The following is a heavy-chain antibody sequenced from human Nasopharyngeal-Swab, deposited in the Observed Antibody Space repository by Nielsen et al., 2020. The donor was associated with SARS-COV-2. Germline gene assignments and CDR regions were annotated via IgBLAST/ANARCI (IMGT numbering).Heavy chain of an antibody. CDR3: ARGLSGVVPAPILGLGPYYYFYYMDV. D-gene: IGHD2-2*01. CDR2: INHSGST. V-gene: IGHV4-34*01. CDR1: GGSFSANY. Sequence: SETLSLTCAVSGGSFSANYWGWIRQPPGKGLEWIGEINHSGSTNYNPSLKSRVTISVDTSKSQFSLKLTSVTAADTSVYYCARGLSGVVPAPILGLGPYYYFYYMDVWGKGTAGTVSS. J-gene: IGHJ6*03.